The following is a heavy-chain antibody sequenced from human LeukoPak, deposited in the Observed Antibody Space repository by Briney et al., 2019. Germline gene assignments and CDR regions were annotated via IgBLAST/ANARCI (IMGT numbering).Heavy chain of an antibody. D-gene: IGHD6-6*01. V-gene: IGHV4-30-2*01. CDR1: GGSISSGGYS. CDR3: ARDEGGLGGIDP. CDR2: IYHSGST. J-gene: IGHJ5*02. Sequence: SETLSLTCAVSGGSISSGGYSWSWIRQPPGKGLEWIGYIYHSGSTYYNPSLKSRVTISVGRSKNQFSLKLSSVTAADTAVYYCARDEGGLGGIDPWGQGTLVTVSS.